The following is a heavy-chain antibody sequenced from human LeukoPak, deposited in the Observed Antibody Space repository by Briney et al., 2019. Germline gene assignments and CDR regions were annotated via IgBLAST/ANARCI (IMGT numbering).Heavy chain of an antibody. CDR1: GGTFSSYA. CDR2: IIPIFGTA. D-gene: IGHD3-22*01. V-gene: IGHV1-69*13. Sequence: SVKVSCKASGGTFSSYAISWVRQAPGQGLEWMGGIIPIFGTANYAQKFQGRVTITADESTSTAYMELSSLRSEDTAVYYCAREGEHETYYHDSSGYYDAFDIWGQGTMVTVSS. J-gene: IGHJ3*02. CDR3: AREGEHETYYHDSSGYYDAFDI.